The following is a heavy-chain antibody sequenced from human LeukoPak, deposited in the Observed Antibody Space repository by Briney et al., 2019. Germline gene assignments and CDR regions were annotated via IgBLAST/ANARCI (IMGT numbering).Heavy chain of an antibody. D-gene: IGHD4-11*01. Sequence: VASVKVSCKASGGTFSSYAISWVRQAPGQGLEWMGGIIPIFGTANYAQKFQGRVTITADESTSTAYMELSSLRSEDTAVYYCARDMLARQYSNYYYYMDVWGKGTTVTVSS. CDR3: ARDMLARQYSNYYYYMDV. V-gene: IGHV1-69*01. J-gene: IGHJ6*03. CDR2: IIPIFGTA. CDR1: GGTFSSYA.